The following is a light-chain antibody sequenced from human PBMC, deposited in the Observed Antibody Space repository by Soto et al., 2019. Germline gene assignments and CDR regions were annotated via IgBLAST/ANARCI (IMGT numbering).Light chain of an antibody. V-gene: IGKV3D-20*01. Sequence: EIVLTQSPATLSLSPGERATLSCGASQSVSNSYLAWYQHKPGLAPRLLISDASSRATSIPDRFSGSGSGTDFTLTISRLEPEDFAVYYCHQDGGSLPYNFGQGTKLEIK. CDR3: HQDGGSLPYN. J-gene: IGKJ2*01. CDR1: QSVSNSY. CDR2: DAS.